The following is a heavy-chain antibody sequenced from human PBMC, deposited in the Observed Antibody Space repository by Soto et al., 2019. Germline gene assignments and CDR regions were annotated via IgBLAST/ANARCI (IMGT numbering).Heavy chain of an antibody. CDR2: ISWNSGAI. D-gene: IGHD3-22*01. CDR1: GFSFDDYA. J-gene: IGHJ4*02. V-gene: IGHV3-9*01. Sequence: DVQLVESGGGLVQPGRSLRLSCAASGFSFDDYAMHWVRQAPGKGLEWVSGISWNSGAIGYTDSVKGRFTISRDNAKNSLYLQMHSLRAEDTALYYCAKGVTMIGSYFDYWGQGTLVTVSS. CDR3: AKGVTMIGSYFDY.